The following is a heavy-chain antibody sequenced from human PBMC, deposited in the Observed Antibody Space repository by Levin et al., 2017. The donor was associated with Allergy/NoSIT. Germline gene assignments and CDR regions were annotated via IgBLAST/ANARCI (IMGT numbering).Heavy chain of an antibody. V-gene: IGHV1-69*13. J-gene: IGHJ5*02. D-gene: IGHD2-15*01. Sequence: ASVKVSCKASGGTFSSYAISWVRQAPGQGLEWMGGIIPIFGTANYAQKFQGRVTITADESTSTAYMELSSLRSEDTAVYYCASGSGQVVVAATIGRGWFDPWGQGTLVTVSS. CDR2: IIPIFGTA. CDR3: ASGSGQVVVAATIGRGWFDP. CDR1: GGTFSSYA.